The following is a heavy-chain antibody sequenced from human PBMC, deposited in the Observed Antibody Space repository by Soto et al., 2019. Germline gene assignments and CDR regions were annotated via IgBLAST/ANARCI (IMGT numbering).Heavy chain of an antibody. CDR2: IWYDGSNK. J-gene: IGHJ4*02. CDR3: ARALHTFDY. CDR1: GFTFSNYA. D-gene: IGHD4-4*01. Sequence: GGSLRLSCAASGFTFSNYAMHWVRQAPGKGLEWVAVIWYDGSNKYYADSVKGRFTISRDNSKNTLYLQMNSLRAEDTAVYYCARALHTFDYWGQGTLVTVSS. V-gene: IGHV3-33*08.